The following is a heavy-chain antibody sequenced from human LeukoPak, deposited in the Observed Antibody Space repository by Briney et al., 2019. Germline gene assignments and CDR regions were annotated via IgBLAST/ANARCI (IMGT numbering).Heavy chain of an antibody. Sequence: SETLSLTCAVYGGSFSGYYWSWIRQPPGKGLEWIGEINHSGSTNYNPSLKSRVTMSVDTSENQFSLKLSSVTAADTAVYYCARERGAVAGLFDYWGQGTLVTVSS. J-gene: IGHJ4*02. D-gene: IGHD6-19*01. CDR3: ARERGAVAGLFDY. CDR1: GGSFSGYY. CDR2: INHSGST. V-gene: IGHV4-34*01.